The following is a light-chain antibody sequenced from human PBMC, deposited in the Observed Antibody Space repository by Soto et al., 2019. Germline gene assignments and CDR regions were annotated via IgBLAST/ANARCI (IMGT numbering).Light chain of an antibody. CDR1: QSISSW. CDR3: QQYNSYSHHVT. J-gene: IGKJ1*01. V-gene: IGKV1-5*03. Sequence: DIQMTQSPSTLSGSVGDRGTITCLAVQSISSWLDWYQQKPGKAPKLLVYKASSLESGVPSRLSGSGSGTEFTLTISSLQPDDFATYYCQQYNSYSHHVTFGQGTKVDIK. CDR2: KAS.